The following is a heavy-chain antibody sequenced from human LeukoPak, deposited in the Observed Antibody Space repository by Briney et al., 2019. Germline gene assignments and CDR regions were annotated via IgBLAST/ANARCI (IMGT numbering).Heavy chain of an antibody. CDR3: ARRNSGYQDLDF. CDR2: INPSAGST. V-gene: IGHV1-46*01. CDR1: GYTFTRYY. Sequence: GPSVKVSCKASGYTFTRYYMYWVRQAPGQGLECMGIINPSAGSTSYAQKFQGRVIMTRDTSTSTVFMELSSLKSDDTAVYYCARRNSGYQDLDFWGQGTLVTVSS. J-gene: IGHJ4*02. D-gene: IGHD5-12*01.